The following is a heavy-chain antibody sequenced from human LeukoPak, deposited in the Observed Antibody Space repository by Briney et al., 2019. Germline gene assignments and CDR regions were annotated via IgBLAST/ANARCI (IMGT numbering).Heavy chain of an antibody. D-gene: IGHD1-26*01. Sequence: SVKVSCKASGGTFSTYPISWVRQAPGQGLEWIGGITPIFGTANYAQKFQGRVTITTDESTSTAYMELSSLRSEDTAMYYCARTMTVYSGSYYPFDYWGQGTLVTVSS. CDR1: GGTFSTYP. CDR2: ITPIFGTA. J-gene: IGHJ4*02. V-gene: IGHV1-69*05. CDR3: ARTMTVYSGSYYPFDY.